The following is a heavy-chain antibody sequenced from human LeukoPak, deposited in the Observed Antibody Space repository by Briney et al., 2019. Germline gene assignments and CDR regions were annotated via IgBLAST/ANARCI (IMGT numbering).Heavy chain of an antibody. CDR3: ARGSSIAARRSDRGERYYFDY. CDR1: GASIRSSSYY. Sequence: SETLSLTCTVSGASIRSSSYYWGWIRQPPGKGLEWIGTFDYSGSTYYNPSLKSRVSISADTAKNHFSLKLTSVTAADTAVYYCARGSSIAARRSDRGERYYFDYWGQGTLVTVSS. V-gene: IGHV4-39*02. J-gene: IGHJ4*02. CDR2: FDYSGST. D-gene: IGHD6-6*01.